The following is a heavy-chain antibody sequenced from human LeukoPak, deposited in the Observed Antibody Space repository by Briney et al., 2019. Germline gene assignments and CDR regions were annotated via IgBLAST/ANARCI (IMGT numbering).Heavy chain of an antibody. Sequence: ESGPTLVKPTQTLTLTCTFSGFSLSTNGVGVGWIRQPPGKALEWLALIYWNDDKRYSPSLKSRLTITKGTSKNQVVLTMTNMDPVDTATYYCAHRYYDFWTTPGNYFDYWGQGTLVTVSS. D-gene: IGHD3-3*01. CDR2: IYWNDDK. CDR1: GFSLSTNGVG. CDR3: AHRYYDFWTTPGNYFDY. V-gene: IGHV2-5*01. J-gene: IGHJ4*02.